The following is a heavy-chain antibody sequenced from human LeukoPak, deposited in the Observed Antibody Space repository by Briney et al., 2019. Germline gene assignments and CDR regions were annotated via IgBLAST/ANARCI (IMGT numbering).Heavy chain of an antibody. J-gene: IGHJ4*02. V-gene: IGHV4-30-2*01. CDR2: IYHSGST. CDR1: GGSISSGGYY. D-gene: IGHD3-16*01. CDR3: ARDRFMSKYYFDY. Sequence: PSETLSLTCTVSGGSISSGGYYWSWIRQPPGKGLEWIGYIYHSGSTYYNPSLKSRVTISVDRSKNQFSLKLSSVTAADTAVYYCARDRFMSKYYFDYWGQGTLVTVSS.